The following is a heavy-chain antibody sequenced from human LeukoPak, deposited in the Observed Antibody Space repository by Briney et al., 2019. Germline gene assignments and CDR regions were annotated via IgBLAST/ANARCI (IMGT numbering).Heavy chain of an antibody. Sequence: GGSLRLSCAGSGFIFSDFYMNWIRQAPGKGLEWLAYISPSGSYTTYGDSVKGRFVISRDNTKNSVSLQMDSLRAEDTAVYFCAGDQVSAVFDYWSQGARVTV. CDR2: ISPSGSYT. D-gene: IGHD5/OR15-5a*01. CDR3: AGDQVSAVFDY. V-gene: IGHV3-11*05. J-gene: IGHJ4*02. CDR1: GFIFSDFY.